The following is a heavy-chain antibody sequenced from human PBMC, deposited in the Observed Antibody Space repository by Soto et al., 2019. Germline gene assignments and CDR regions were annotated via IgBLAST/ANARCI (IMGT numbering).Heavy chain of an antibody. CDR2: IYYSGST. CDR3: ARGTDPKGTMVRGVIPTGFDY. J-gene: IGHJ4*02. Sequence: PSETLSLTCTVSGGSISSYYWSWIRQPPGKGLEWIGYIYYSGSTNYNPSLKSRVTISVDTSKNQFSLKLSSVTAADTAVYYCARGTDPKGTMVRGVIPTGFDYWGQGTLVTVS. D-gene: IGHD3-10*01. V-gene: IGHV4-59*01. CDR1: GGSISSYY.